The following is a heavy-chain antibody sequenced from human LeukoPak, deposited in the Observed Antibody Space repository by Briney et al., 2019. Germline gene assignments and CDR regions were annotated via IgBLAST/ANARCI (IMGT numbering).Heavy chain of an antibody. V-gene: IGHV1-2*02. D-gene: IGHD3-16*02. CDR1: GYTFTRYY. J-gene: IGHJ5*02. Sequence: ASVKVSCKASGYTFTRYYMHWVRQAPGQGLEWMGWINPNSGGTNYAQKLQGRVTMTTDTSTSTAYMELRSLRSDDTAVYYCARGGGDDYVWGSYRPSNWFDPWGQGTLVTVSS. CDR3: ARGGGDDYVWGSYRPSNWFDP. CDR2: INPNSGGT.